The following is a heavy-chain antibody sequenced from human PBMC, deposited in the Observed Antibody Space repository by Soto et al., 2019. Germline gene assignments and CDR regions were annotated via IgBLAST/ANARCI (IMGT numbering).Heavy chain of an antibody. CDR2: IYYSGST. CDR1: GGSISSGDYY. Sequence: SETLSLTCTVSGGSISSGDYYWSWIRQPPGKGLEWIGYIYYSGSTYYNPSLKSRVTRSVDTSKNQFSLKLSSVTAADTAVYYCARGSRGYSYGANSSGSLGQGTLFTVSS. CDR3: ARGSRGYSYGANSSGS. J-gene: IGHJ5*02. D-gene: IGHD5-18*01. V-gene: IGHV4-30-4*01.